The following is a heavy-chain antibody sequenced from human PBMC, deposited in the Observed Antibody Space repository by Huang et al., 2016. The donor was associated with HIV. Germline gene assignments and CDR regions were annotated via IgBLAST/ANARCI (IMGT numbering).Heavy chain of an antibody. CDR1: GYTCSSNY. D-gene: IGHD3-16*01. J-gene: IGHJ5*02. V-gene: IGHV1-46*01. CDR3: ARSGGAYTDNWLDH. Sequence: VQLVQSGAAEKQPGASVKVSCKASGYTCSSNYIHWVRQAPGLGFEWMGIINPGDNSKTFAPKFRGRLTMTRDTSTSTVYMELNSLTSHDTAVYYCARSGGAYTDNWLDHWGQGTLVTVSS. CDR2: INPGDNSK.